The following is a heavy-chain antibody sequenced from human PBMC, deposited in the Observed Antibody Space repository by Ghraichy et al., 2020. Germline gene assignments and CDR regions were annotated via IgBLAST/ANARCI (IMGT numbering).Heavy chain of an antibody. J-gene: IGHJ4*02. CDR1: GFTFSSYA. D-gene: IGHD2-15*01. Sequence: GGSLRLSCAASGFTFSSYAMHWVRQAPGKGLEWVAVISYDGSNKYYADSVKGRFTISRDNSKNTLYLQMNSLRAEDTAVYYCARDQGVVAPSFDYWGQGTLVTVSS. V-gene: IGHV3-30-3*01. CDR2: ISYDGSNK. CDR3: ARDQGVVAPSFDY.